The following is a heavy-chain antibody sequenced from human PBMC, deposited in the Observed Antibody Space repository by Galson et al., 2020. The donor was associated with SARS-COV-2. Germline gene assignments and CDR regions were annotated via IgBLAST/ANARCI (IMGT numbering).Heavy chain of an antibody. V-gene: IGHV3-30*03. CDR2: ISYDGSNK. J-gene: IGHJ4*02. CDR1: GFTFSSYG. CDR3: ARGYGGSYYYFDY. Sequence: GESLKISCAASGFTFSSYGMHWVRQAPGKGLEWVAVISYDGSNKYYADSVKGRFTISRDNSKNTLYLQMNSLRAEDTAVYYCARGYGGSYYYFDYWGQGTLVTVSS. D-gene: IGHD3-16*01.